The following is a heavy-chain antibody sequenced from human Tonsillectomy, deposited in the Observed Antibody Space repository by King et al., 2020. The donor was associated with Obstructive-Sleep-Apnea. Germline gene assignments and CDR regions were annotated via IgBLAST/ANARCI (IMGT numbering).Heavy chain of an antibody. CDR3: AKDENGDYGAIGY. J-gene: IGHJ4*02. V-gene: IGHV3-43D*03. CDR1: GFTFDDYG. Sequence: VQLVESGGVVVQPGGSLRLSCAASGFTFDDYGMHWVRQAPGKGLGWVSLFTLNGGSYHFADSVEGRFTISRDNSKNSLYLQMNSLRPEDSALYYCAKDENGDYGAIGYWGQGTLVTVAS. D-gene: IGHD4-17*01. CDR2: FTLNGGSY.